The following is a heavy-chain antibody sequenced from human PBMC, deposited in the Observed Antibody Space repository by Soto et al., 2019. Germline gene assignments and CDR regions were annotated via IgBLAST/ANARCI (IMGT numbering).Heavy chain of an antibody. D-gene: IGHD1-7*01. V-gene: IGHV4-4*02. CDR2: IYRTGST. Sequence: SETLSLTCALSGGSFTSNNWWTSVRQPPGQGLEWLGKIYRTGSTNYNPSLKSRVTISLDKSENQFSLKGTSLTAADTAVYYCASRDPGTSVDYWGQGTLVTVSS. CDR3: ASRDPGTSVDY. J-gene: IGHJ4*02. CDR1: GGSFTSNNW.